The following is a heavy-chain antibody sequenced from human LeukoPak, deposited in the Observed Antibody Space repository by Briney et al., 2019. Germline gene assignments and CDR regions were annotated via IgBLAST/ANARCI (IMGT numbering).Heavy chain of an antibody. J-gene: IGHJ3*02. CDR3: ARTRFGEHPASPHAAFDI. Sequence: GRSLRLSCAASGFIFDDYAMHWVRQVPGKGLEWVASISWDSSNIYYADSVKGRFTISRDNAKNSLYLQMNSLRAEDTAVYYCARTRFGEHPASPHAAFDIWGQGTMVTVSS. D-gene: IGHD3-10*01. CDR1: GFIFDDYA. CDR2: ISWDSSNI. V-gene: IGHV3-9*01.